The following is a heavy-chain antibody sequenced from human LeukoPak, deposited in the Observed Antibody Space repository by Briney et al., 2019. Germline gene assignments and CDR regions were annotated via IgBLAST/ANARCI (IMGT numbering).Heavy chain of an antibody. CDR3: APPPIAATGN. CDR1: GFTFNSYW. D-gene: IGHD6-13*01. Sequence: GGSLRLSCVASGFTFNSYWMSWVRQAPGKGLEWVANIRQDGSDKNYVDSVEGRFTISRDNAKRSLYLQMNSLRAEDTAVYYCAPPPIAATGNWGQGTLVTVSS. CDR2: IRQDGSDK. V-gene: IGHV3-7*01. J-gene: IGHJ4*02.